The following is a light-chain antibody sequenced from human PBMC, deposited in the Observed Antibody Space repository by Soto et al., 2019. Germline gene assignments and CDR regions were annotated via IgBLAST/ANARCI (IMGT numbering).Light chain of an antibody. CDR3: QQRSSWT. J-gene: IGKJ1*01. Sequence: EIVWTQSPGTLSLSPGERATLSCRASQSVSNNYLAWYQQKPDQAPGLLIYGASNRATGIPARFSGSGSGTAFTLTISSLEPEDFAFYYCQQRSSWTFGQGTKVDIK. CDR2: GAS. CDR1: QSVSNNY. V-gene: IGKV3-11*01.